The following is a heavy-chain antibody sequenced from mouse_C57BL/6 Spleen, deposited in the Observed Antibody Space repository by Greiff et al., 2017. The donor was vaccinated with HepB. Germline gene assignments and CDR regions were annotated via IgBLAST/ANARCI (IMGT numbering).Heavy chain of an antibody. CDR3: ARPYSNYPYYFDY. CDR1: GYTFTSYW. D-gene: IGHD2-5*01. Sequence: QVQLQQPGAELVKPGASVKMSCKASGYTFTSYWITWVKQRPGQGLEWIGDIYPGSGSTNYNEKFKSKATLTVDTSSSTAYMQLISLTSEDSAVYSCARPYSNYPYYFDYWGQGTTLTVSS. CDR2: IYPGSGST. V-gene: IGHV1-55*01. J-gene: IGHJ2*01.